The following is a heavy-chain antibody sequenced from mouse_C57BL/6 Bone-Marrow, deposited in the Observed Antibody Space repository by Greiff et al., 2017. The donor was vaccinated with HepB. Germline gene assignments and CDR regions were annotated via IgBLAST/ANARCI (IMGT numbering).Heavy chain of an antibody. CDR2: IDPETGGT. CDR3: TRSDLMVTTEAMDY. Sequence: QVHVKQSGAELVRPGASVTLSCKASGYTFTDYEMHWVKQTPVHGLEWTGAIDPETGGTAYNQKFKGKAILTADKSSSTAYMELRSLTSEDSAVYYCTRSDLMVTTEAMDYWGQGTSVTVSS. J-gene: IGHJ4*01. D-gene: IGHD2-2*01. CDR1: GYTFTDYE. V-gene: IGHV1-15*01.